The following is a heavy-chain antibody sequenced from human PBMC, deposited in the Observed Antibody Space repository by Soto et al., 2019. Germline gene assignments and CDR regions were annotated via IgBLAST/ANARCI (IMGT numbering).Heavy chain of an antibody. CDR3: ARAQLQATATGPDY. CDR1: GYTFTGYY. CDR2: INPNSGGT. Sequence: ASVKVSCKASGYTFTGYYMHWVRQAPGQGLEWMGWINPNSGGTNYAQKFQGWVTMTRDTSISTAYMELSRLRSDDTAVYYCARAQLQATATGPDYWGQGTLVTVSS. D-gene: IGHD2-15*01. V-gene: IGHV1-2*04. J-gene: IGHJ4*02.